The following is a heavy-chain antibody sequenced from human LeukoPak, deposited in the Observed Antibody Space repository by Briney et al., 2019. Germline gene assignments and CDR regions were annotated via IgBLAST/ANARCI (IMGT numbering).Heavy chain of an antibody. V-gene: IGHV3-33*08. CDR3: ARAYYYDVSVTPDY. CDR2: IWYDGSNE. Sequence: GGSLRLSCVASGFTFDDYVMHWVRQAPGKGLEWVAVIWYDGSNEYYAGSVKGRFTISRDTSKNTLYLQMNSLRAEDTAVYYCARAYYYDVSVTPDYWGQGTLVTVSS. J-gene: IGHJ4*02. CDR1: GFTFDDYV. D-gene: IGHD3-22*01.